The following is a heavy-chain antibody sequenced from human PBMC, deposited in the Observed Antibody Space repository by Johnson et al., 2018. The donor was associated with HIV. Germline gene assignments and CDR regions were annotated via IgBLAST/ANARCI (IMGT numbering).Heavy chain of an antibody. J-gene: IGHJ3*02. Sequence: MLLVESGGGVVQPGGSLRLSCAASGITVNTNYMSWVRRAPGKGLEWVSVIFSVGNTYYADSVKGRFTISRDNSKNMLYLQMNSLRPEDTAVYYCARDGRELATRGGFDIWGPGTVVTVSS. V-gene: IGHV3-66*02. D-gene: IGHD5-24*01. CDR1: GITVNTNY. CDR2: IFSVGNT. CDR3: ARDGRELATRGGFDI.